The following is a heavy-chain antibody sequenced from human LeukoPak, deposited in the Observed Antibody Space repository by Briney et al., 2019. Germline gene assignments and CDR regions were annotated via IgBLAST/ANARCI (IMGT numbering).Heavy chain of an antibody. Sequence: SETLSLTCTVSGGSISSYYWSWIRQPPGKGLEWIGYLTYSGSTNYNPSLKSRVTISVDTSKIQFSLKLSSVTAADTAVYYCARHRRDCSGGSCSTDALDIWGQGTMVTVSS. CDR1: GGSISSYY. D-gene: IGHD2-15*01. CDR3: ARHRRDCSGGSCSTDALDI. J-gene: IGHJ3*02. V-gene: IGHV4-59*08. CDR2: LTYSGST.